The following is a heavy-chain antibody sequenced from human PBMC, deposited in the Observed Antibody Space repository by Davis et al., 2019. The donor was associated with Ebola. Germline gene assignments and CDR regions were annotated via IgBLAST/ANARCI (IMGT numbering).Heavy chain of an antibody. CDR1: GYTFTSYY. CDR3: ARIGIAARRALYYGMDV. V-gene: IGHV1-46*01. CDR2: INPSGGST. J-gene: IGHJ6*02. Sequence: AASVKVSCKASGYTFTSYYMHWVRQAPGQGLEWMGIINPSGGSTSYAQKFQGRVTITADKSTSTAYMELSSLRSEDTAVYYCARIGIAARRALYYGMDVWGQGTTVTVSS. D-gene: IGHD6-6*01.